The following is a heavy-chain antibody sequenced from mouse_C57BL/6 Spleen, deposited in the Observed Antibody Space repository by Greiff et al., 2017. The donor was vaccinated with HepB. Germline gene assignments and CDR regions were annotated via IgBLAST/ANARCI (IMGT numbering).Heavy chain of an antibody. D-gene: IGHD1-1*01. CDR2: IWSGGST. CDR1: GFSLTSYG. Sequence: VKLQESGPGLVQPSQSLSITCTVSGFSLTSYGVHWVRQSPGKGLEWLGVIWSGGSTDYNAAFISRLSISKDNSKSQVFFKMNSLQADDTAIYYCARNPHYYGSSYDAMDYWGQGTSVTVSS. CDR3: ARNPHYYGSSYDAMDY. V-gene: IGHV2-2*01. J-gene: IGHJ4*01.